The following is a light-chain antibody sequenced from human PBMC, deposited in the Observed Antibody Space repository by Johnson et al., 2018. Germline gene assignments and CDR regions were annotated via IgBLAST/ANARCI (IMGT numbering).Light chain of an antibody. CDR1: SSNIGNNY. CDR2: ENN. V-gene: IGLV1-51*02. J-gene: IGLJ1*01. Sequence: QSVLTQPPSVSAAPGQKVTISCSGSSSNIGNNYVSWFQQLPGTAPKLLIYENNKRPSGIPDRFSGSKSGTSATLGITGLKTGDEADYYCGTWDSSLSAGKVFGTGTKVTGL. CDR3: GTWDSSLSAGKV.